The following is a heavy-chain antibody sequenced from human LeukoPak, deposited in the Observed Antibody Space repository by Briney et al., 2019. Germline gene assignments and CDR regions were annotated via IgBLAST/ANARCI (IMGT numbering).Heavy chain of an antibody. Sequence: GGSLRLSCAASGFTFSSYAMSWVRQAPGKGLEWVSAISGSGDSTYYGDSVKGRFTISRDNSKNTLYLQMNSLRAEDTAAYYCAKTRPLDSSSWSHGDYWGQGTLVTVSS. J-gene: IGHJ4*02. CDR1: GFTFSSYA. CDR3: AKTRPLDSSSWSHGDY. CDR2: ISGSGDST. V-gene: IGHV3-23*01. D-gene: IGHD6-13*01.